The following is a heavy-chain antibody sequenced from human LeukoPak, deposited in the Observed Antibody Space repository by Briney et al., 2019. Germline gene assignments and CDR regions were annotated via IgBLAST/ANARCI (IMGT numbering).Heavy chain of an antibody. D-gene: IGHD5-18*01. J-gene: IGHJ4*02. CDR2: ISSSGSTI. CDR3: ARDLSGIAGYTYGRGIDY. V-gene: IGHV3-48*04. CDR1: GFTFSSYA. Sequence: GGSLRLSCAASGFTFSSYAMNWVRQAPGKGLEWVSYISSSGSTIFYADSVKGRFTISRDNAKNSLNLQMNSLRAEDTAVYYCARDLSGIAGYTYGRGIDYWGQGTLVTVSS.